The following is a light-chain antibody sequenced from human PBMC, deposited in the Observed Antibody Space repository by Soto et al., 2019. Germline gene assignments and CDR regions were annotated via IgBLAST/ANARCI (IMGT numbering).Light chain of an antibody. Sequence: EIVLTHSPGTLSLFPGERATLSCRASQSIDNNYLAWYQQKPGQAPRLVIYGASTRATDIPDRFSASGSGTDFTLTISRLEPEDFAVYYCQQYSRAPLTFGQGTKVEI. CDR2: GAS. V-gene: IGKV3-20*01. CDR1: QSIDNNY. CDR3: QQYSRAPLT. J-gene: IGKJ1*01.